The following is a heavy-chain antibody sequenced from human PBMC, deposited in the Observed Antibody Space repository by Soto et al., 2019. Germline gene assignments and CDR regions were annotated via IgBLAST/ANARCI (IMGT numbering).Heavy chain of an antibody. CDR1: GFTFSSYW. J-gene: IGHJ4*02. V-gene: IGHV3-7*01. D-gene: IGHD3-3*01. Sequence: LSLSCAASGFTFSSYWMSWVRQAPGKGLEWVVSIKHDAGETYYLDSVKGRFTVSRDNAKNSLYPQMDSLRVEDTAMYYCARDMVKRSYYDFWSGSLFWGQGSLVTVSS. CDR3: ARDMVKRSYYDFWSGSLF. CDR2: IKHDAGET.